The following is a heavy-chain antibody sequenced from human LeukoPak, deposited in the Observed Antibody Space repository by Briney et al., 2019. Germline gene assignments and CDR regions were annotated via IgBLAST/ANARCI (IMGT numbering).Heavy chain of an antibody. J-gene: IGHJ4*02. D-gene: IGHD2-8*01. V-gene: IGHV1-2*02. CDR2: ISPDSGGT. Sequence: ASVKVSCKASGYTFTGYYIHWVRQAPGQGLEWMGWISPDSGGTNYAQRFQGRVTMTRDTSISTAYMELNSLRSDDTAVYYCARRGSNFQFGNWGRGTRVTVSS. CDR1: GYTFTGYY. CDR3: ARRGSNFQFGN.